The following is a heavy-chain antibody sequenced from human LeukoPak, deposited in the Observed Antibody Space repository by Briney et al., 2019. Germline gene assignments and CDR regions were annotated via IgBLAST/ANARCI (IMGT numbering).Heavy chain of an antibody. D-gene: IGHD3-10*01. V-gene: IGHV4-61*02. CDR3: ARNLMVRGPWGPSSI. CDR2: IYTSGTT. Sequence: PSETLSLTCAVYGGSISSSNYYWSWIRQPAGKGLEWIGRIYTSGTTNCNPSLKSRVTISVDTSKNQFSLKLTSVTSADAAVYYCARNLMVRGPWGPSSIWGQGTMVTVSS. CDR1: GGSISSSNYY. J-gene: IGHJ3*02.